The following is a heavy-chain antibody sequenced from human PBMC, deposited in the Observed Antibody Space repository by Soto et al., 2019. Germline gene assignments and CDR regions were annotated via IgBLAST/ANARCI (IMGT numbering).Heavy chain of an antibody. Sequence: APVKVSCKASGYTFTSYDINWVRQATGQGLEWMGWMNPNSGNTGYAQKFQGRVTMTRNTSISTAYMELSSLRSEDTAVYYCARGFGYSSGWYAGYYYYGMGVWGQGTTVTVSS. D-gene: IGHD6-19*01. V-gene: IGHV1-8*01. CDR2: MNPNSGNT. CDR3: ARGFGYSSGWYAGYYYYGMGV. J-gene: IGHJ6*02. CDR1: GYTFTSYD.